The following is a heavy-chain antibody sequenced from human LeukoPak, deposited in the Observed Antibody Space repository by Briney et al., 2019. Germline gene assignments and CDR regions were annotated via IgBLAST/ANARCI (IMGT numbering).Heavy chain of an antibody. CDR1: GLTVSINY. CDR2: ICSGGRT. V-gene: IGHV3-66*01. CDR3: ATIVPDVVATLTFDY. Sequence: GGSLRLSCAASGLTVSINYMSWVRQAPGKWLELVSVICSGGRTYYADSVKGRFTLSRDNSKNTLYLQMNSLRAADTAVYYCATIVPDVVATLTFDYWGQGTLVTVSS. D-gene: IGHD2-15*01. J-gene: IGHJ4*02.